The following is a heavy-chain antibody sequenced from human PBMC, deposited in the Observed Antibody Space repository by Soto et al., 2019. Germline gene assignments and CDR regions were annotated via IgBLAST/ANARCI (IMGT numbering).Heavy chain of an antibody. CDR1: GGTFSSYA. CDR2: IIPIFGTA. J-gene: IGHJ4*02. V-gene: IGHV1-69*13. D-gene: IGHD3-10*01. Sequence: SVKVSFKASGGTFSSYAISWGRQAPGQGLEWMGGIIPIFGTANYAQKFQGRVTITADESTSTAYMELSSLRSEDTAVYYCAREHYYYFDYWGQGTLVTVSS. CDR3: AREHYYYFDY.